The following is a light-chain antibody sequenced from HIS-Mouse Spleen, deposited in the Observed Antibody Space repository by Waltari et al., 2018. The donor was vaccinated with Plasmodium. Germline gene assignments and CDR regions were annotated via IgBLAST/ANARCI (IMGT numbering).Light chain of an antibody. Sequence: SYELTQPPSVSVSPGQTARITCSGDALPTQYAYWYQQKPGQAPVLLIYKDSERPSGIPERFSGSSSGTTVTLTISGVQAEDEADYYCQSADSSGTYPVFGGGTKLTVL. V-gene: IGLV3-25*03. J-gene: IGLJ2*01. CDR2: KDS. CDR3: QSADSSGTYPV. CDR1: ALPTQY.